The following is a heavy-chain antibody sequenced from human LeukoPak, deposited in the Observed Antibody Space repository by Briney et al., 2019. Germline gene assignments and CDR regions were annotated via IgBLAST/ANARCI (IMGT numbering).Heavy chain of an antibody. CDR1: GYSISSGNY. CDR3: ARPDFDEMASHPYDL. D-gene: IGHD5-24*01. CDR2: IYHSGST. Sequence: SETLSLTCTVSGYSISSGNYWGWIRQPPGQGLEWIGNIYHSGSTHYNPSLKSRVTISVDTSKNQFSLKLSSVTAADTAVYYCARPDFDEMASHPYDLWGRGTLVTVSS. V-gene: IGHV4-38-2*02. J-gene: IGHJ2*01.